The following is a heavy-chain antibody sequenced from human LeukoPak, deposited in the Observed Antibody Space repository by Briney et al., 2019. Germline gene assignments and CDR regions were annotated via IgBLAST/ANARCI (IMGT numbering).Heavy chain of an antibody. CDR1: GFTFDDYG. CDR2: INWNGGST. CDR3: ARDLRVAVAGTFDY. Sequence: GGSLRLSCAASGFTFDDYGMSWVRQAPGKGLEWVSGINWNGGSTGYADSVKGRFTISRDNAKNSLYLQMNSLSAEDTALYYCARDLRVAVAGTFDYWGQGTLVTVSS. D-gene: IGHD6-19*01. V-gene: IGHV3-20*04. J-gene: IGHJ4*02.